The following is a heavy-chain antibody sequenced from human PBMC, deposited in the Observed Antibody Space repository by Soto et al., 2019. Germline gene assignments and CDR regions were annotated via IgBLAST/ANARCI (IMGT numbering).Heavy chain of an antibody. CDR2: ISGSGDST. V-gene: IGHV3-23*01. Sequence: GGSLRLSCAASGFTFSSYAMSWVRQAPGKGLEWVSAISGSGDSTHYADSVKGRFTISRDNSKNTLYLQMNSLRAEDTAVYYCAKDLECSSTSCYGPDYWGQGTLVTVSS. J-gene: IGHJ4*02. D-gene: IGHD2-2*01. CDR1: GFTFSSYA. CDR3: AKDLECSSTSCYGPDY.